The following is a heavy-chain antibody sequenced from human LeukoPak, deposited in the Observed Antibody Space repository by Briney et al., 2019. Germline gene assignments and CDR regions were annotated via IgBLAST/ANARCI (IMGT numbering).Heavy chain of an antibody. J-gene: IGHJ4*02. CDR3: ARGAPPDS. CDR1: GASFNTGDYY. CDR2: IYNSGST. Sequence: ASQTLSLTCIVSGASFNTGDYYWNWIRQHPGEGLEWIGYIYNSGSTYYNPSLKSRVTISVDTSKNHFSLRLTSVTAADSAVYYCARGAPPDSWGQGTLVTVSS. V-gene: IGHV4-31*03.